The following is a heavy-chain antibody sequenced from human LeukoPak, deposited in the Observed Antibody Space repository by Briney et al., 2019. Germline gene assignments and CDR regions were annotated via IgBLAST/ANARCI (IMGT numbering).Heavy chain of an antibody. J-gene: IGHJ4*02. D-gene: IGHD4-17*01. CDR2: INPNSGGT. CDR1: GYTFTGYY. V-gene: IGHV1-2*06. CDR3: ASHPNDYGDYA. Sequence: ASVKVSCKASGYTFTGYYMHWVRQAPGQGLEWMGRINPNSGGTSYAQKFQGRVTMTRDTSISTAYMELSRLRSDDTAVYYCASHPNDYGDYAWGQGTLVTVSS.